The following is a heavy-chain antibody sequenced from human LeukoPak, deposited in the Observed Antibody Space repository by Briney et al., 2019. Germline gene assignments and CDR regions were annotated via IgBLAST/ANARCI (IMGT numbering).Heavy chain of an antibody. CDR3: ASEPIGGVDTAMEKGDY. J-gene: IGHJ4*02. CDR2: INPSGGST. Sequence: GASVKVSCKASGYTFTSYYMHWVRQAPGQGLEWMGIINPSGGSTSYAQKFQGRVTMTRDMYTSTVYMELSSLRSEDTAVYYCASEPIGGVDTAMEKGDYWGQGTLVTVSS. CDR1: GYTFTSYY. V-gene: IGHV1-46*01. D-gene: IGHD5-18*01.